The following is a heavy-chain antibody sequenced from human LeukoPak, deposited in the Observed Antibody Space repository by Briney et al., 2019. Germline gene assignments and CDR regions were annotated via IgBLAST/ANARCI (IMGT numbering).Heavy chain of an antibody. V-gene: IGHV1-18*01. CDR1: GGTFSSYG. Sequence: ASVKVSCKASGGTFSSYGISWVRQAPGQGLEWMGWISAYNGNTNYAQKLQGRVTMTTDTSTSTAYMELRSLRSDDTAVYYCARVQYISTYYDYVWGSYRQYEYFQHWGQGTLVTVSS. D-gene: IGHD3-16*02. CDR3: ARVQYISTYYDYVWGSYRQYEYFQH. J-gene: IGHJ1*01. CDR2: ISAYNGNT.